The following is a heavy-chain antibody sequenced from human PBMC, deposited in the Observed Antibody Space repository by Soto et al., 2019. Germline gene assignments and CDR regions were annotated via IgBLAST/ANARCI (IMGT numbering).Heavy chain of an antibody. CDR2: IHYTGSI. CDR3: AREDDGGDRDYYGLDV. J-gene: IGHJ6*02. D-gene: IGHD2-21*02. CDR1: GGSIIIVRYR. Sequence: SETLSLTCTVSGGSIIIVRYRCIWIRQTPGKGLEWIGYIHYTGSISYNPPLQSRLTISVDTSKNQFSLKLTSVTAADTAVYFCAREDDGGDRDYYGLDVWGQGTTVTV. V-gene: IGHV4-30-4*08.